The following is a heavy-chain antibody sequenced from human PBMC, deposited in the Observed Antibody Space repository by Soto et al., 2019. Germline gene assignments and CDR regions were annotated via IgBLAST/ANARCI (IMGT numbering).Heavy chain of an antibody. J-gene: IGHJ4*02. CDR2: IGDTGTFI. Sequence: EVQLVESGGGLVKPGGSLRLSCVGSAFIFSDHSMNWVRQAPGKGLEWVTSIGDTGTFIYYADSVKGRFTISRDNAKNALFLQMDRLRPEDTAVYYCARDQRYLRQGYSDYWVQGTLVTVSS. D-gene: IGHD4-4*01. V-gene: IGHV3-21*01. CDR3: ARDQRYLRQGYSDY. CDR1: AFIFSDHS.